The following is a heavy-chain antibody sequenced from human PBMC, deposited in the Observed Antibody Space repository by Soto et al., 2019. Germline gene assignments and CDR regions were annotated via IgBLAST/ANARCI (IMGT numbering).Heavy chain of an antibody. V-gene: IGHV4-59*01. CDR1: GGSITSYH. J-gene: IGHJ5*02. D-gene: IGHD1-26*01. Sequence: PSETLSLTCIVSGGSITSYHWGWIRQFPGKGLEWIAYTCYTGNANYSPSLQSRVTISMDASKNQLSLKLTSMTEADTALYYCARDMNAGFTHYFDPWGQGTLVTVSS. CDR2: TCYTGNA. CDR3: ARDMNAGFTHYFDP.